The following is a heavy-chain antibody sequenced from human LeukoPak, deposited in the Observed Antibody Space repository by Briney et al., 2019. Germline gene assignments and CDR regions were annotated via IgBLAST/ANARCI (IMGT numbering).Heavy chain of an antibody. D-gene: IGHD1-26*01. Sequence: SETLSLTCTVSGVSISGYYWSWIRQPPGKGLEWIGYIYYSGSTNYNPSLKSRVTISVDTSKNQFSLKLSSVTAADTAVYYCARDPHGSYHWFDPWGQGTLVTVSP. CDR2: IYYSGST. J-gene: IGHJ5*02. CDR3: ARDPHGSYHWFDP. V-gene: IGHV4-59*01. CDR1: GVSISGYY.